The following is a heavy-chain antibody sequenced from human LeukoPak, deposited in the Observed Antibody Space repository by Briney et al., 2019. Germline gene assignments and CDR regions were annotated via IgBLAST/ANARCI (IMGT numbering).Heavy chain of an antibody. CDR3: ATTVATFRTFDY. J-gene: IGHJ4*02. D-gene: IGHD5-12*01. CDR1: GGTFSSYA. Sequence: SVKVSCKASGGTFSSYAISWVRQAPGQGLEWMGGIIPIFGTANYAQKFQGRVTMTEDTSTDTAYMELSSLRSEDTAVYYCATTVATFRTFDYWGQGTLVTVSS. CDR2: IIPIFGTA. V-gene: IGHV1-69*06.